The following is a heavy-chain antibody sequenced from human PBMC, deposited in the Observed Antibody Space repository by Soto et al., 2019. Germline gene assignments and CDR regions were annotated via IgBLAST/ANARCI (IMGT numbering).Heavy chain of an antibody. CDR2: ISSSSSYT. D-gene: IGHD3-22*01. CDR3: ARRPLTYYYDSSGPKDAFGI. J-gene: IGHJ3*02. CDR1: GFNFSDYY. V-gene: IGHV3-11*03. Sequence: GGSLRRSCAASGFNFSDYYMSWIRQAPGKGLEWVSYISSSSSYTNYADSVKGRFTISRDNAKNSLYLPMNSLRAEDTAVYYCARRPLTYYYDSSGPKDAFGIWGQGTMVTVSS.